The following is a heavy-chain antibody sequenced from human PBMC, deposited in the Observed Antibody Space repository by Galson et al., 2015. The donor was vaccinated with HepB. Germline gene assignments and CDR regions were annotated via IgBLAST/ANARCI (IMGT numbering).Heavy chain of an antibody. CDR2: IKSKTDGGTT. CDR1: GFTFSNAW. V-gene: IGHV3-15*07. CDR3: ARGFLGGWYYFDY. D-gene: IGHD3-16*01. Sequence: SLRLSCAASGFTFSNAWMNWVRQAPGKGLEWVGRIKSKTDGGTTDYAAPVKGRFTISRDDSKNTLYLQMNSLRAEDTAVYYCARGFLGGWYYFDYWGQGTLVTVSS. J-gene: IGHJ4*02.